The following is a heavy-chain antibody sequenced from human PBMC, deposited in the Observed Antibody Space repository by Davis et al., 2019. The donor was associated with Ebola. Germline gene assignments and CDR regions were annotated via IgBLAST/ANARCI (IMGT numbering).Heavy chain of an antibody. CDR2: TYYTSKWLN. V-gene: IGHV6-1*01. Sequence: HPQTLSLTCAISGDSVSGKNGAWNWIRQSPSRGLEWLGRTYYTSKWLNNYAVSAKSRITINPDTSKNQLSLQLNSVTPEDTAVYYCVRGWGRTGMGVWGQGTTVTVSS. CDR1: GDSVSGKNGA. D-gene: IGHD3-10*01. CDR3: VRGWGRTGMGV. J-gene: IGHJ6*02.